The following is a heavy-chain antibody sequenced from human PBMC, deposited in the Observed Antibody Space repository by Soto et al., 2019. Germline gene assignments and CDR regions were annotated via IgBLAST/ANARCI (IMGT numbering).Heavy chain of an antibody. Sequence: ASVKVSCKASGYTFTSYGISWVRQAPGQGLEWMRWISAYNGNTNYAQKLQGRVTMTTDTSTSTAYMELRSLRSDDTAVYYCARDYYDSSGPQNNWFDPWGQGTLVTVSS. CDR1: GYTFTSYG. J-gene: IGHJ5*02. CDR2: ISAYNGNT. V-gene: IGHV1-18*01. CDR3: ARDYYDSSGPQNNWFDP. D-gene: IGHD3-22*01.